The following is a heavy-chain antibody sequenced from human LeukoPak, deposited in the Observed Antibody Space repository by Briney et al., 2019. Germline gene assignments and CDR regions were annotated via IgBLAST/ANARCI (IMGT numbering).Heavy chain of an antibody. D-gene: IGHD3-22*01. CDR2: ISSSSSYI. Sequence: GGSLRLSCAASGFTFSSYSMNWVRQAPGKGLEWVSSISSSSSYIYYADSVEGRFTISRDNAKNSLYLQMNSLRAEDTAVYYCAREGAHYYDSSGYTVYWGQGTLVTVSS. J-gene: IGHJ4*02. V-gene: IGHV3-21*01. CDR1: GFTFSSYS. CDR3: AREGAHYYDSSGYTVY.